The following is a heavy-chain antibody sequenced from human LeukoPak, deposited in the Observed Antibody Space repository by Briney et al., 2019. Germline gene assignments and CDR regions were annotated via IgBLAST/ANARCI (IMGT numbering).Heavy chain of an antibody. CDR1: GGTFSSYT. CDR3: ARDPRGRDSSLSGVGFDY. CDR2: IIPILGIA. Sequence: SVKVSCKASGGTFSSYTISWVRQAPGQGLEWMGRIIPILGIANYAQKFQGRVTITADKSTSTAYMELSSLRSEDTAVYYCARDPRGRDSSLSGVGFDYWGQGTLVTVSS. V-gene: IGHV1-69*04. D-gene: IGHD6-6*01. J-gene: IGHJ4*02.